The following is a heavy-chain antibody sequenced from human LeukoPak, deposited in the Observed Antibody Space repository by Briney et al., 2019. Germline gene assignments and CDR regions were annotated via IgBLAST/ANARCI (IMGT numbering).Heavy chain of an antibody. CDR3: VKAPSSGWYGRGNWYFDY. J-gene: IGHJ4*02. V-gene: IGHV3-64D*06. Sequence: GGSLRLSCSASGFTFSSYAIYWVRQAPGKGLEYVSAITSSGGSTYYADSVKGRFAISRDNSKNTLYLQMSTLRAEDTAVYYCVKAPSSGWYGRGNWYFDYWGQGTLVTVSS. D-gene: IGHD6-19*01. CDR1: GFTFSSYA. CDR2: ITSSGGST.